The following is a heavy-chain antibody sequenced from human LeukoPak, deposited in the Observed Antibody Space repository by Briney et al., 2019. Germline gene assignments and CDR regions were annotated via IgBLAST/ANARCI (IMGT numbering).Heavy chain of an antibody. D-gene: IGHD6-25*01. CDR3: ARDGTPIYSSGWVYMDV. CDR2: ISASGTLT. V-gene: IGHV3-48*03. Sequence: GGSLRLSCAASGFSFSSYEMNWVRQAPGKGLEWISYISASGTLTHYADSVEGRFTISRDNAKNSLYLQMNSLRGEDTAVYYCARDGTPIYSSGWVYMDVWGKGTTVTVSS. CDR1: GFSFSSYE. J-gene: IGHJ6*04.